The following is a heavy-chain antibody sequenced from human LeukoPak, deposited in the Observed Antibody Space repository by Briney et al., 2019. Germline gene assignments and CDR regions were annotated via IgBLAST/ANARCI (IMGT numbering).Heavy chain of an antibody. Sequence: SETLSLTCSVSGGSVSSGSYYWSWIRQPPGKGLEWIGYSSYSGSTSYNPSLKSRVTIAVDTSKNQFSLRLRSVTAADTAVYYCATVRWNDGDAFDIWGQGTMVTVSA. CDR2: SSYSGST. J-gene: IGHJ3*02. CDR3: ATVRWNDGDAFDI. D-gene: IGHD1-1*01. CDR1: GGSVSSGSYY. V-gene: IGHV4-61*01.